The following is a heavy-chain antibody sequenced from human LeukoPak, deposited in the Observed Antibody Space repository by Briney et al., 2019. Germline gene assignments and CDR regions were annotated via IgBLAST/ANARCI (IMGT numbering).Heavy chain of an antibody. V-gene: IGHV1-24*01. CDR2: FDPEDGET. CDR1: GYTLTELS. D-gene: IGHD1-26*01. Sequence: ASVKVSCKVSGYTLTELSMHWVRQAPGKGLEWMGGFDPEDGETIYAQKFQGRVTMTEDTSTDTAYMELSSLRSEDTAVYYCATDRDSGSYLDAFDIWGQGTMVTVSS. CDR3: ATDRDSGSYLDAFDI. J-gene: IGHJ3*02.